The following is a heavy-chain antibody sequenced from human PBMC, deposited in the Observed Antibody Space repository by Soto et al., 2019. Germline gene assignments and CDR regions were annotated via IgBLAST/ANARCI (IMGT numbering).Heavy chain of an antibody. Sequence: SQTLSLTCAISGDSVSSNSAAWNWIRQSPSRGLEWLGRTYYRSKWYNDYAVSVKSRITINPDTSKNQFSLQLNSVTPEDTAVYYCARSYCSSTSCYRLMVRGVTNWFDPWGQGTLVTVSS. V-gene: IGHV6-1*01. CDR3: ARSYCSSTSCYRLMVRGVTNWFDP. CDR1: GDSVSSNSAA. D-gene: IGHD2-2*01. CDR2: TYYRSKWYN. J-gene: IGHJ5*02.